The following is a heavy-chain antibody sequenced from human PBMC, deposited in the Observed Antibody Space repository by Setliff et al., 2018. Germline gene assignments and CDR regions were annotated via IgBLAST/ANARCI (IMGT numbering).Heavy chain of an antibody. CDR1: GFTFTNAW. Sequence: PGGSLRLSCAASGFTFTNAWMSWVRQAPGKGLEWVGRIKSKTDGGTTDYAAPVKGRFTISRDDSKNTLYLQMNSLKTEDTAIYYCASALATPYGGFQRALDYWGRGTLVTVSS. CDR2: IKSKTDGGTT. J-gene: IGHJ4*02. V-gene: IGHV3-15*01. D-gene: IGHD2-8*01. CDR3: ASALATPYGGFQRALDY.